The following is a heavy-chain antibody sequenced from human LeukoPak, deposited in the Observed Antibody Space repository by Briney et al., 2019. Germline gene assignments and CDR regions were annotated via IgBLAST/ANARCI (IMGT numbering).Heavy chain of an antibody. J-gene: IGHJ4*02. CDR3: AKDRILDGSQSGNIDS. D-gene: IGHD3-10*01. Sequence: GGSLRLSCAASGFTFDDYAMHWVRQAPGKGLEWVSGISWNSGSIGYADSVKGRFTISRDNAKNSLYLQMNSLRAEDTALYFCAKDRILDGSQSGNIDSWGQGTLVTVSS. CDR1: GFTFDDYA. CDR2: ISWNSGSI. V-gene: IGHV3-9*01.